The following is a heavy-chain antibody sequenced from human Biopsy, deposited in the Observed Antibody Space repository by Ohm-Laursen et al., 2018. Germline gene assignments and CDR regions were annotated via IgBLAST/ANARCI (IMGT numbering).Heavy chain of an antibody. J-gene: IGHJ4*02. CDR1: GYAVTEFS. CDR3: AADINVWNVNY. Sequence: SVKVSCKVSGYAVTEFSMHWVRQAPGKGLEWMGGFAPENGKTIYSQKFQGRVTMTEDTSTSTAYMEVWRLRSDDTAVYYCAADINVWNVNYWGQGTQVIVSS. V-gene: IGHV1-24*01. CDR2: FAPENGKT. D-gene: IGHD1-1*01.